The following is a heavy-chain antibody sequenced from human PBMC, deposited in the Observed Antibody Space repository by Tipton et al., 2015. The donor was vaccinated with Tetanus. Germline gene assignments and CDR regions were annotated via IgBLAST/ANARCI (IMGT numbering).Heavy chain of an antibody. J-gene: IGHJ5*02. Sequence: LRLSCDVYDGSFRAYYWTWIRQPPGKGLEWIGEINHTGSTNYNPSLRRRVTISIGTSNNQFSLKLNSVTAADSAVYYCARGRQRLVPAGFDLWGQGTLVSVSS. CDR2: INHTGST. V-gene: IGHV4-34*01. D-gene: IGHD6-13*01. CDR1: DGSFRAYY. CDR3: ARGRQRLVPAGFDL.